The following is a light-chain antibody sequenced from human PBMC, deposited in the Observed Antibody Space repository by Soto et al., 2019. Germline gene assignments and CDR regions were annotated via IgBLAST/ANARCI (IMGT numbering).Light chain of an antibody. V-gene: IGKV3D-20*02. Sequence: EIVMTQSPATLSVSPGERATLSCRASQSVSSSYLAWYQQKPGQAPRLLIYGASSRATGIPDRFSGSGSGTDFTLTISRLEPEDFAVYYCHQYNHWLTWTFGQGTKVDIK. J-gene: IGKJ1*01. CDR1: QSVSSSY. CDR2: GAS. CDR3: HQYNHWLTWT.